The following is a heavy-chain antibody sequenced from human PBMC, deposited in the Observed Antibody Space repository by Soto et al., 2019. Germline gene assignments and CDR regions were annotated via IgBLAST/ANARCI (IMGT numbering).Heavy chain of an antibody. CDR1: GFTFSDYP. CDR2: IRTISSAI. Sequence: QLVESGGGLVQPGGSLRLSCAASGFTFSDYPMNWVRQAPGKGLEWVSSIRTISSAIYFADSVRGRFTISRDNARNSLYLQMTSLRDEDTAVYYCARETHSFDSWGPGPLVTVSS. V-gene: IGHV3-48*02. J-gene: IGHJ4*02. CDR3: ARETHSFDS.